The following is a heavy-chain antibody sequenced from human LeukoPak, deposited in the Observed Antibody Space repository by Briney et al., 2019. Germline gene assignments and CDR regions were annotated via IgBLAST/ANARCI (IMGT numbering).Heavy chain of an antibody. J-gene: IGHJ4*02. D-gene: IGHD6-19*01. Sequence: KPSETLSLTCTVSGGSISSYYWSWIRQPPGKGLEWIGYIYYSGSTNYNPSLKSRVTISVDTSKNQFSLKLSSVTAADTAVYYYARDGWGWPRYFDYWGQGTLVTVSS. CDR2: IYYSGST. CDR3: ARDGWGWPRYFDY. CDR1: GGSISSYY. V-gene: IGHV4-59*01.